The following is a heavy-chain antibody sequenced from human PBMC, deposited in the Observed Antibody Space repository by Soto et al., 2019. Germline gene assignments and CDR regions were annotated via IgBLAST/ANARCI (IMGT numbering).Heavy chain of an antibody. D-gene: IGHD1-1*01. J-gene: IGHJ3*02. CDR3: GRCRGYDGRDACEI. Sequence: EVQLVESGGGLVQPGGSLRLSCAASGFTVSSNYMSWVRQAPGKGLEWVSVIYSGGSTYYADSVKGRFTISRDNSKNTLYLQMNSLRAEDTAVYYCGRCRGYDGRDACEIWGQVTMVTVSS. CDR1: GFTVSSNY. V-gene: IGHV3-66*01. CDR2: IYSGGST.